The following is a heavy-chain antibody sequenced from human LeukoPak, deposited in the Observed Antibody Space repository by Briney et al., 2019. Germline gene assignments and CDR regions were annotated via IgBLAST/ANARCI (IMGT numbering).Heavy chain of an antibody. Sequence: SETLSLTCTVSGGSISSYYWSWIRQPPGKGLEWIGYIYYSGSTNYNPSLKSRVTMSVDTSKNQFSLKLSSVTAADTAVYYCASTSRSGKYYDSSAYYNYFDYWGQGTLVTVSS. D-gene: IGHD3-22*01. J-gene: IGHJ4*02. CDR1: GGSISSYY. CDR2: IYYSGST. V-gene: IGHV4-59*01. CDR3: ASTSRSGKYYDSSAYYNYFDY.